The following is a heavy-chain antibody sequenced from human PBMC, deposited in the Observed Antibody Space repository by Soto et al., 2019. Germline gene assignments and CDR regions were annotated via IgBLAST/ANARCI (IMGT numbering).Heavy chain of an antibody. J-gene: IGHJ5*02. V-gene: IGHV3-23*01. CDR3: AKDLRYSSSP. CDR2: ISGSGGST. CDR1: GFTFSTYA. Sequence: GGSLRLSCAASGFTFSTYAMSWVRQSPGKGLEWVSAISGSGGSTYYADSVKGRFTISRDNSKNTPYLQMNSLRAEDTAVYYCAKDLRYSSSPWGQGTLVTVSS. D-gene: IGHD6-13*01.